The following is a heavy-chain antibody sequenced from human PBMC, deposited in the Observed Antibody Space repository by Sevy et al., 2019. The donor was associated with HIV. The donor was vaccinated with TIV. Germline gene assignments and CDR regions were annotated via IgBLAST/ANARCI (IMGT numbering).Heavy chain of an antibody. J-gene: IGHJ6*02. Sequence: GGSLRLSCAASGFPVSSNYMSWVRQAPGKGLEWVAYIRYDGSNKYYADSVRGRFTISRDNSKNTLYLQMNSLRAEDTAVYYCARGRKTTQEWLEELDYYYGVDVWGQGTTVTVSS. V-gene: IGHV3-30*02. CDR3: ARGRKTTQEWLEELDYYYGVDV. D-gene: IGHD2-8*01. CDR2: IRYDGSNK. CDR1: GFPVSSNY.